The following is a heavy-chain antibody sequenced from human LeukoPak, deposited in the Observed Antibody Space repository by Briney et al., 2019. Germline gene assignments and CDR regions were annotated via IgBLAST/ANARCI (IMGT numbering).Heavy chain of an antibody. Sequence: PSETLSLTCTVSGGSISSGGYYWSWIRQPPGKGLEWIGYIYHSGSTNYNPSLKSRVTISVDKSKNQFSLKLSSVTAADTAVYYCARVTVTTPDAFDIWGQGTMVTVSS. D-gene: IGHD4-17*01. J-gene: IGHJ3*02. V-gene: IGHV4-30-2*01. CDR3: ARVTVTTPDAFDI. CDR1: GGSISSGGYY. CDR2: IYHSGST.